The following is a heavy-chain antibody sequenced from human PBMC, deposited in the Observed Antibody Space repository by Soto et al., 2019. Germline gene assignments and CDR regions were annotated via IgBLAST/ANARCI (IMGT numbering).Heavy chain of an antibody. CDR1: GFPFSTYA. J-gene: IGHJ4*02. CDR2: ISGGGHST. Sequence: PGGSLRLSCAASGFPFSTYAMSWVRQAPGKGLEWVSGISGGGHSTYYADSVKGRFTISRDNSKNTVYLQMNSLRAEDTAVYYCAKDRRHRVRGGTPSYYSEAWGQGTLVTV. V-gene: IGHV3-23*01. D-gene: IGHD2-21*01. CDR3: AKDRRHRVRGGTPSYYSEA.